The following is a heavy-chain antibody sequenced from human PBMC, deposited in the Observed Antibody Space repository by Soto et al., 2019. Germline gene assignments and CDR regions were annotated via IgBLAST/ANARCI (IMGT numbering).Heavy chain of an antibody. D-gene: IGHD2-2*03. CDR2: IYSSENT. Sequence: SETLSLSCTVSGVSVSSNSYSWGWIRQSPGKGLEWIGTIYSSENTYYNPSLLSRVTISVDTSKNEFSLRLSSVTAADTAVYYCARLNGYCVSTNCHGYYGMDVWGQGTTVTVSS. V-gene: IGHV4-39*01. J-gene: IGHJ6*02. CDR3: ARLNGYCVSTNCHGYYGMDV. CDR1: GVSVSSNSYS.